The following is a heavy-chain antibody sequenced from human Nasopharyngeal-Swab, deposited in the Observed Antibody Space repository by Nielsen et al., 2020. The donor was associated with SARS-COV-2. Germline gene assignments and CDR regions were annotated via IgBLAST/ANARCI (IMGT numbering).Heavy chain of an antibody. CDR2: INWNGGRT. V-gene: IGHV3-20*01. J-gene: IGHJ4*02. CDR3: ARVDRAAAGTLDY. Sequence: GGSLRLSCAASGFTFADYGVTWVRQAPGKGLEWVSGINWNGGRTGYADSVKGRFTISRDNAKNSLYLQMNSLRAEDTALYHCARVDRAAAGTLDYWGQGTLVTVSS. CDR1: GFTFADYG. D-gene: IGHD6-13*01.